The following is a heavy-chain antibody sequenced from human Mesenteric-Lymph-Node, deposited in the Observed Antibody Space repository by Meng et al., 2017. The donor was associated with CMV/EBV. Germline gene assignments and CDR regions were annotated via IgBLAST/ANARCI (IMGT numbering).Heavy chain of an antibody. CDR1: GGSISSSSYH. V-gene: IGHV4-39*07. D-gene: IGHD3-3*01. J-gene: IGHJ4*02. CDR2: FYYSGST. CDR3: ARSQITIFGVVIGPDY. Sequence: GSLRLSCTVSGGSISSSSYHWGWIRQPPGKGLEWIGSFYYSGSTYYNPSLKSRVTISVDTSKNQFSLKLSSVTAADTAVYYCARSQITIFGVVIGPDYWGQGTLVTVSS.